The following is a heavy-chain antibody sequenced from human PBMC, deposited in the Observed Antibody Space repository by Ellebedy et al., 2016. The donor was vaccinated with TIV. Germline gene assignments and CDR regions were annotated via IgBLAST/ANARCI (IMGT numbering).Heavy chain of an antibody. Sequence: GESLKISXAASGFTFRSYWMHWVRQVPGKGLVWVSRIDNDGSNTYYADSVKGRFTISRDNAKNTLYLHMNNLRAEDTAVYYCATGMITAYEIWGQGTMVTVSS. CDR2: IDNDGSNT. V-gene: IGHV3-74*01. D-gene: IGHD3-16*01. CDR1: GFTFRSYW. CDR3: ATGMITAYEI. J-gene: IGHJ3*02.